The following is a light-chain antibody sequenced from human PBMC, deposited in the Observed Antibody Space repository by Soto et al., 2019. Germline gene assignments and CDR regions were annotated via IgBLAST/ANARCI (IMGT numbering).Light chain of an antibody. CDR1: QSVSSNY. CDR3: QQYGSSLFT. J-gene: IGKJ3*01. V-gene: IGKV3-20*01. Sequence: VLAQSPATLSVSPGERATLSCRASQSVSSNYLAWYQQKPGQAPRLLIYGASSRATGIPDRFSGGGSGTDFTLTITRLEPEDFAVYYCQQYGSSLFTFGPGTKVDIK. CDR2: GAS.